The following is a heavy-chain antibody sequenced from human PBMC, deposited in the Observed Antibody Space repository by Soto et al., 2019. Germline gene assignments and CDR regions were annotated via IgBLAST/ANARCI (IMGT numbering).Heavy chain of an antibody. CDR3: ARAVRYFDLYGKNFDY. J-gene: IGHJ4*02. CDR1: GYTFTSYG. CDR2: ISAYNGNT. D-gene: IGHD3-9*01. V-gene: IGHV1-18*01. Sequence: ASVKVSCKASGYTFTSYGISWVRQAPGQGLEWMGWISAYNGNTNYAQKLQGRVTMTTDTSTSTAYMELRSLRSDDTAVYYCARAVRYFDLYGKNFDYWGQGTLVTVSS.